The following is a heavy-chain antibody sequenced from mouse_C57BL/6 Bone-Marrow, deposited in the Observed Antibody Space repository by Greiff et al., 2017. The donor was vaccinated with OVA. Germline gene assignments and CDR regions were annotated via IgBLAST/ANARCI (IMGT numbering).Heavy chain of an antibody. CDR1: GFNIKDDY. CDR3: TTLNGSWYFDV. CDR2: IDPENGDT. V-gene: IGHV14-4*01. Sequence: EVHLVESGAELVRPGASVKLSCTASGFNIKDDYMHWVKQRPEQGLEWIGWIDPENGDTEYASKFQGKATITADTSSNTAYLQISSLTSEDTAVXYCTTLNGSWYFDVWGTGTTVTVSS. J-gene: IGHJ1*03. D-gene: IGHD2-2*01.